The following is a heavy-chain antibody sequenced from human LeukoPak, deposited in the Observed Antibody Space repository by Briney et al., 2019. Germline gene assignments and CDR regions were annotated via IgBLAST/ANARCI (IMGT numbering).Heavy chain of an antibody. CDR2: ISYDGSNK. Sequence: PAGGSLRLSCAASGFTFSSYAMHWVRQAPGKGLEWVAVISYDGSNKYYADSVKGRFTISRDNSKNTLYLQMNSLRAEDTAVYFCARGGLSIMGYWGQGTLVTVSS. D-gene: IGHD2/OR15-2a*01. CDR1: GFTFSSYA. CDR3: ARGGLSIMGY. V-gene: IGHV3-30-3*01. J-gene: IGHJ4*02.